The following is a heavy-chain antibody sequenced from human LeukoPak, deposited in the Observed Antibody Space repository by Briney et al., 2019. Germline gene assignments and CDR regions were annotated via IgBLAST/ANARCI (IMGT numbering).Heavy chain of an antibody. CDR2: IYYTGST. J-gene: IGHJ3*02. CDR3: ARSSRGGLYGFDI. CDR1: GGSISSDY. Sequence: SETLSLTCTVSGGSISSDYWSWIRQPPGKGLEYIGYIYYTGSTNYNPSLKSRVTISLDTSKNQFSLNLRSVIAADTAVYYCARSSRGGLYGFDIWGQGTMVTVSS. D-gene: IGHD3-10*01. V-gene: IGHV4-59*01.